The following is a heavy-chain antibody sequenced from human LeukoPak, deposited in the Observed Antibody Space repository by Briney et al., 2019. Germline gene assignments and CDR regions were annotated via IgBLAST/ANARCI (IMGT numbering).Heavy chain of an antibody. Sequence: PSETLSLTCAVYGGSFSGYYWSLIRQPPGKGLEWIGEINHSGSTNYNPSLKSRVTISVDTSKNQFSLKLSSVTAADTAVYYCARQGSEGFDPWGQGTLVTVSS. CDR3: ARQGSEGFDP. CDR2: INHSGST. V-gene: IGHV4-34*01. CDR1: GGSFSGYY. J-gene: IGHJ5*02.